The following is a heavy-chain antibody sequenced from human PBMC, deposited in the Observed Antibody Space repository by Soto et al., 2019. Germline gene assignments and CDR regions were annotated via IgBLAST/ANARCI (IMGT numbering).Heavy chain of an antibody. Sequence: QVQLVQSGAEVTEPGASVKLSCQASGYTFMNYAISWVRQAPGQGLEWMGWISPSPGNTDQAQNFQGRVTMTLDTSTNTANMELRTLRSDDSAVYYCARCYCSVGSCYTCWHFDLWGRGTLVTVSS. V-gene: IGHV1-18*01. D-gene: IGHD2-15*01. CDR2: ISPSPGNT. J-gene: IGHJ2*01. CDR3: ARCYCSVGSCYTCWHFDL. CDR1: GYTFMNYA.